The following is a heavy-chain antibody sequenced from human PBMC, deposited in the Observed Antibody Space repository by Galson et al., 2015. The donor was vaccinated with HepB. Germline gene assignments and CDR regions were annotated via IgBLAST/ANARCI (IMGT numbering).Heavy chain of an antibody. V-gene: IGHV3-23*01. D-gene: IGHD6-19*01. J-gene: IGHJ4*02. CDR2: ISGSGGST. CDR1: GFTFSSYA. CDR3: AEGSGYSSGWYEDYFDY. Sequence: SLRLSCAASGFTFSSYAMSWVRQAPGKGLEWVSAISGSGGSTYYADSVKGRFTISRDNSKNTLYLQMNSLRAEDTAVYYCAEGSGYSSGWYEDYFDYWGQGTLVTVSS.